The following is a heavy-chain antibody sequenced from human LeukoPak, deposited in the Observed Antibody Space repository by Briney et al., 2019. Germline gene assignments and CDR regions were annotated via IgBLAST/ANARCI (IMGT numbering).Heavy chain of an antibody. D-gene: IGHD3-22*01. J-gene: IGHJ4*02. Sequence: ASVKVSCKASGYTFTNFDINWVRQAPGQGLEWMGIINPSGGSTSYAQKFQGRVTMTRDTSTSTVYMELSSLRSEDTAVYYCARGNYCDSSGYSAYFDYWGQGTLVTVSS. V-gene: IGHV1-46*01. CDR2: INPSGGST. CDR3: ARGNYCDSSGYSAYFDY. CDR1: GYTFTNFD.